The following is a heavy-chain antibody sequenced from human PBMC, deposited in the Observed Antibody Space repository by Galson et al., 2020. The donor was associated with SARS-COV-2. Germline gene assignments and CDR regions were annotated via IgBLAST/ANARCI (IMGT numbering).Heavy chain of an antibody. J-gene: IGHJ3*02. CDR1: GGSISSSSYY. Sequence: SETLSLTCTVSGGSISSSSYYWGWIRQPPGKGLEWIGSIYYSGSTYYNPSLKSRVTISVDTSKNQFSLKLSSVTAADTAVYYCARHTFRDTEPDTAMVSAFDIWGQGTMVTVSS. D-gene: IGHD5-18*01. CDR3: ARHTFRDTEPDTAMVSAFDI. V-gene: IGHV4-39*01. CDR2: IYYSGST.